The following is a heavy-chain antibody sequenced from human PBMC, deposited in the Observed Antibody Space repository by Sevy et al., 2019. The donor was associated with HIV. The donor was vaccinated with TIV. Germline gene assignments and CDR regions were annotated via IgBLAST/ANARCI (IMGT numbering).Heavy chain of an antibody. D-gene: IGHD5-12*01. CDR3: AKEHISGYD. CDR2: ISYDGSNK. J-gene: IGHJ4*02. V-gene: IGHV3-30*04. CDR1: GFTFSSYA. Sequence: GGSLRLSCAASGFTFSSYAMHWVRQAPGKGLEWVAVISYDGSNKYYADSVKGRFTISRDNSRSTVSLQMNSLRPADTAIYYCAKEHISGYDWGQGTLVTVSS.